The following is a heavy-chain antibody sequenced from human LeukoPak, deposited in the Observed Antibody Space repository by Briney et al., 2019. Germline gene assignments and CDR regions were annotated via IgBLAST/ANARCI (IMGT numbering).Heavy chain of an antibody. V-gene: IGHV3-23*01. CDR2: ISGSGGST. Sequence: GGSLRLSCAASGFTFSSYNMNWVRQAPGKGLEWVSAISGSGGSTYYADSVKGRFTISRDNSKNTLYLQMNSLRAEDTAVYYCAKSAAYTNSWYVDYWGQGTLVTVSS. CDR3: AKSAAYTNSWYVDY. D-gene: IGHD6-13*01. CDR1: GFTFSSYN. J-gene: IGHJ4*02.